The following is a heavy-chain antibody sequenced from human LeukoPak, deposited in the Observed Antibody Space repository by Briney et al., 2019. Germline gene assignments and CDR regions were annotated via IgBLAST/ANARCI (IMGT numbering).Heavy chain of an antibody. V-gene: IGHV3-33*06. CDR3: AKRADTGTSSSGWYDY. Sequence: QPGRSLRLSCAASGFTFSSYGMPWVRQAPGKGLEWVAVIWYDGSNKYYADSVKGRFTISRDNSKNTLYLQMNSLRAEDTAVYYCAKRADTGTSSSGWYDYWGQGTQVTVSS. J-gene: IGHJ4*02. CDR1: GFTFSSYG. CDR2: IWYDGSNK. D-gene: IGHD6-19*01.